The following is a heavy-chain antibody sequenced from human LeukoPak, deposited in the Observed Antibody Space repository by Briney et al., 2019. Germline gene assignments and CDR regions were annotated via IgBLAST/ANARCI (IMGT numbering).Heavy chain of an antibody. CDR2: ISADGSVT. V-gene: IGHV3-74*01. Sequence: GGSRRLSCADSGFTFSGYWMHWVRQTPGKGLVWVSCISADGSVTRYADSVKGRFTISIDNTKSTLYLQMHSLRVEDTAVYYCATAGGDGSRMGFDPWGQGTLVTVSS. CDR1: GFTFSGYW. CDR3: ATAGGDGSRMGFDP. J-gene: IGHJ5*02. D-gene: IGHD2-15*01.